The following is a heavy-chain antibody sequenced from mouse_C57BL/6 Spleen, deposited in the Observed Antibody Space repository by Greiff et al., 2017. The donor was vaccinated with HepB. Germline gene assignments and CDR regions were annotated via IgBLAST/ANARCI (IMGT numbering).Heavy chain of an antibody. V-gene: IGHV1-52*01. Sequence: VQLQQPGAELVRPGSSVKLSCKASGYTFTSYWMHWVKQRPIQGLEWIGNIDPSDSETHYNQKFKDKATLTVDKSSSTAYMQLSSLTSEDSAVYFCARVTTVVAPFAYWGQGTLVTVSA. CDR3: ARVTTVVAPFAY. CDR1: GYTFTSYW. J-gene: IGHJ3*01. CDR2: IDPSDSET. D-gene: IGHD1-1*01.